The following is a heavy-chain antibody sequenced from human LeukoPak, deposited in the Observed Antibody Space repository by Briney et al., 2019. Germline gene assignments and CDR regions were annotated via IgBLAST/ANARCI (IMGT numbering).Heavy chain of an antibody. J-gene: IGHJ4*02. D-gene: IGHD6-6*01. CDR1: GFTFSSYW. CDR2: MKQDGSVE. V-gene: IGHV3-7*05. CDR3: ARIGYSSSSFDF. Sequence: GGSLRLSCAASGFTFSSYWMSWVRQAPGKGLEWVANMKQDGSVEYYVVSVKGRLTISRDNAKESLYLQMNSLRAEDTAVYYCARIGYSSSSFDFWGQGTLVTVSS.